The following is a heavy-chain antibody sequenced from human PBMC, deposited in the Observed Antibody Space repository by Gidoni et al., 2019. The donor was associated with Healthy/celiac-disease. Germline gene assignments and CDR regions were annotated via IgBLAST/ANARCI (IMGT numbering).Heavy chain of an antibody. CDR1: GFTFISYG. CDR2: LWYDGSNK. D-gene: IGHD3-16*01. V-gene: IGHV3-33*01. CDR3: ARDSPLGGDFDY. Sequence: QVQLVESGGGLVHPGRSMRLSSSASGFTFISYGMHWVRKAPGKGLEWVAVLWYDGSNKYYADSVKGRFTISRDNSKNTLYLQMNSLRAEDTAVYYCARDSPLGGDFDYWGQGTLVTVSS. J-gene: IGHJ4*02.